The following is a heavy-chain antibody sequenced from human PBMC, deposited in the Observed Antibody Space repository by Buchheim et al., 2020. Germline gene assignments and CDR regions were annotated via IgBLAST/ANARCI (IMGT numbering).Heavy chain of an antibody. J-gene: IGHJ6*02. Sequence: VKKPGSSVKVSCKASGGTFSSYAISWVRQAPGQGLEWMGGIIPIFGTANYAQKFQGRVTITADKSTSTAYMELSSLRSEDTAVYYCASGTNYDILTGYYTPYYYYYGMDVWGQGTT. D-gene: IGHD3-9*01. V-gene: IGHV1-69*06. CDR1: GGTFSSYA. CDR3: ASGTNYDILTGYYTPYYYYYGMDV. CDR2: IIPIFGTA.